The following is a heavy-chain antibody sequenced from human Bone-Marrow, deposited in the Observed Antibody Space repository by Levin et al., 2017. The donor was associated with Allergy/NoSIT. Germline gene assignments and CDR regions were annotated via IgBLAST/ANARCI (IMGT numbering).Heavy chain of an antibody. V-gene: IGHV3-74*01. D-gene: IGHD2/OR15-2a*01. J-gene: IGHJ4*02. CDR2: INPDGSST. CDR1: GFTFSSYW. CDR3: AKIDAY. Sequence: GGSLRLSCAASGFTFSSYWMHWVRQAPGKGLVWVSRINPDGSSTSYAGSVKGRFTVSRDNARKTLYLQMNSLRAEDTAVYYCAKIDAYWGQGTLVPVSS.